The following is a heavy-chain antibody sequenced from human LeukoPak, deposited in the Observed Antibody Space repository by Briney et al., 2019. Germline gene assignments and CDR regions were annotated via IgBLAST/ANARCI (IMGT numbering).Heavy chain of an antibody. D-gene: IGHD3-22*01. V-gene: IGHV3-15*01. J-gene: IGHJ4*02. CDR3: TTVPNDYYDSSGYYYYFDY. Sequence: GGSLRLSCAASGFTFSNAWMSWVRQAPGKGLEWVGRIKSKTDGGTTDYATPVKGRFTISRDDSKNTLYLQMNSLKTEDTAVYYCTTVPNDYYDSSGYYYYFDYWGQGTLVTVSS. CDR2: IKSKTDGGTT. CDR1: GFTFSNAW.